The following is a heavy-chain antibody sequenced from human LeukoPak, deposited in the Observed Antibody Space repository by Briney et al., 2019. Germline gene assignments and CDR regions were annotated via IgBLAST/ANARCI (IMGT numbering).Heavy chain of an antibody. D-gene: IGHD2-2*01. CDR3: AKDGGDIVVVPRGPFDY. V-gene: IGHV3-11*01. Sequence: PGGSLRLSCAASGFTFSDYYMSWIRQAPGKGLEWVSYISSSGSTIYYADSVKGRFTISRDNSKNTLYLQMNSLRAEDTAVYYCAKDGGDIVVVPRGPFDYWGQGTLVTVSS. CDR1: GFTFSDYY. J-gene: IGHJ4*02. CDR2: ISSSGSTI.